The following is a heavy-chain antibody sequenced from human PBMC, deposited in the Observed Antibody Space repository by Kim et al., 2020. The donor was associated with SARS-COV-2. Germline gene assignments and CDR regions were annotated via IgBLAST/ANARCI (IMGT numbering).Heavy chain of an antibody. D-gene: IGHD3-10*01. Sequence: GVSLRLSCAASGFTFGDYGMSWVRQAPGKGLEWVSGINWNGGSTGYADSVKGRFTISRDNAKNSLYLQMNSLRAEDTALYYCARWITMVRGVINPLDYYYGMDVWGQGTTVTVSS. J-gene: IGHJ6*02. CDR2: INWNGGST. CDR1: GFTFGDYG. CDR3: ARWITMVRGVINPLDYYYGMDV. V-gene: IGHV3-20*04.